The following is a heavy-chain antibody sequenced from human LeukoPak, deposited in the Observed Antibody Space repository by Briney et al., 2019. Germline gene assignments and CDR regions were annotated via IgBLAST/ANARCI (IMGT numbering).Heavy chain of an antibody. V-gene: IGHV1-2*02. D-gene: IGHD2/OR15-2a*01. CDR3: AREKIVLSGTNLYYFDY. J-gene: IGHJ4*02. Sequence: ASVKVSCKASGYTFTAYYMHWVRQAPGQGLEWMGWTNPNNGGANYAQKFQGRVTMTRDTSISTAYMELSRLRSDDTAVYYCAREKIVLSGTNLYYFDYWGQGTLVTVSS. CDR1: GYTFTAYY. CDR2: TNPNNGGA.